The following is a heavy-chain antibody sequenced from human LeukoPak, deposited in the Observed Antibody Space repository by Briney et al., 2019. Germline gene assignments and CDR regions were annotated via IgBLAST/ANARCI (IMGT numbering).Heavy chain of an antibody. CDR1: GFTFSSYW. CDR2: IKQDGSQI. CDR3: AREYCSGTRCYGYFDY. D-gene: IGHD2-2*01. V-gene: IGHV3-7*01. Sequence: GGSLGLSCATSGFTFSSYWMSWVRRAPGKGLEWVANIKQDGSQIVYVDSVKGRFTISRDTAKNSLSLQMNSLRAEDTAVYYCAREYCSGTRCYGYFDYSGQEALVTVSS. J-gene: IGHJ4*02.